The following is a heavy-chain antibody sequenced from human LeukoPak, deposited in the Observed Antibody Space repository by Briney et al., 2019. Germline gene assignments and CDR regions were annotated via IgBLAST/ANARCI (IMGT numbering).Heavy chain of an antibody. V-gene: IGHV4-59*01. J-gene: IGHJ6*02. CDR1: GGSISSYY. CDR3: ARDFYYYGMDV. CDR2: IYYSGST. Sequence: PSETLSLTCTVSGGSISSYYWSWIRQPPGKGLEWIGYIYYSGSTNYNPSLKSRVTISVDTSKNQFSLRLSSVTAADTAVYYCARDFYYYGMDVWGQGTTVTVSS.